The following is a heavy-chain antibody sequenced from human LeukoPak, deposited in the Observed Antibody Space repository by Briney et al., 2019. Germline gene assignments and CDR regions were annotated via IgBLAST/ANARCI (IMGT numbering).Heavy chain of an antibody. D-gene: IGHD4-17*01. J-gene: IGHJ4*02. CDR2: INHSGST. Sequence: PPETLSLTCAVYGGSFCGYYWSWIRQPPGKGLEWNGEINHSGSTNYNPSLKSRVTISVSTSKNQFSMKLSSVTAADTAVCYCAGRTTVTTIDYWGQGTLVTVSS. CDR3: AGRTTVTTIDY. CDR1: GGSFCGYY. V-gene: IGHV4-34*01.